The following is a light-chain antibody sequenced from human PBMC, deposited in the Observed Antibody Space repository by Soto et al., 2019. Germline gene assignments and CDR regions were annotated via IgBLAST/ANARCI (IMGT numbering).Light chain of an antibody. V-gene: IGLV2-8*01. CDR2: EGT. Sequence: QSVLTQPPSASGSPGQSVTISCTGTSTDVGAYNDVSWYQQHPGKATKLIIYEGTKRPSGVPARSSASKSGNAASLTVSGPHDDDEAGYYFGSHAGESNWVFGGGTKLTVL. J-gene: IGLJ3*02. CDR1: STDVGAYND. CDR3: GSHAGESNWV.